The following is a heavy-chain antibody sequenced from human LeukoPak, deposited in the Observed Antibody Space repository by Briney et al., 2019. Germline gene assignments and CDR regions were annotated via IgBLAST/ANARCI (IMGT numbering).Heavy chain of an antibody. CDR1: GYSFTTYW. Sequence: GESLKISCKGSGYSFTTYWIGWVRQMPGKGLEWMGIIYPGDSDTRYSPSFQGQVTISADKSISTAYLQWSSLKASDTAMYYCARSYDCSGGSCYPYYFDYWGQGTLVTVSS. CDR3: ARSYDCSGGSCYPYYFDY. CDR2: IYPGDSDT. V-gene: IGHV5-51*01. J-gene: IGHJ4*02. D-gene: IGHD2-15*01.